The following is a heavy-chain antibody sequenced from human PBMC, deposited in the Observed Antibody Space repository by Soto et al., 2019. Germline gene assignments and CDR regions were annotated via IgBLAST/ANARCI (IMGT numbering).Heavy chain of an antibody. Sequence: ASVKVSCKASGYTFTSYGISWVRQAPGQGLEWMGWISAYNGNTNYAQKLQGRVTMTTDTSTSTAYMELRSLRAEDTAMYFCARHIAVAGTRGFDPWGQGTLVTVSS. J-gene: IGHJ5*02. D-gene: IGHD6-19*01. CDR3: ARHIAVAGTRGFDP. CDR1: GYTFTSYG. CDR2: ISAYNGNT. V-gene: IGHV1-18*01.